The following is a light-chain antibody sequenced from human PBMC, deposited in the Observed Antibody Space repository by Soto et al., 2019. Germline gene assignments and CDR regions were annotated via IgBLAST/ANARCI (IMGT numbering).Light chain of an antibody. V-gene: IGLV2-8*01. CDR3: SSYAGSNNWV. J-gene: IGLJ3*02. Sequence: QSALTQRPSASGSPGQSLTISCTGTSSDVGGYNFVSWYQQHPGKAPKLMISDVNRRPSGVPDRFSGSKSGNTASLTVSGLQAEDEADYYCSSYAGSNNWVFGEGTKVTVL. CDR2: DVN. CDR1: SSDVGGYNF.